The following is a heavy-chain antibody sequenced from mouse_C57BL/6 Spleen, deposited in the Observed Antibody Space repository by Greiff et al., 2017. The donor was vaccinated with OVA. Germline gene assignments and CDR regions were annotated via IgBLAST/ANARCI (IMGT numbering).Heavy chain of an antibody. V-gene: IGHV1-69*01. CDR3: ARKEFYDGYPYFDY. Sequence: QVQLQQPGAELVMPGASVKLSCKASGYTFTSYWMHWVKQRPGQGLEWIGEIDPSDSYTNYNQKLKGKSTLTVDKSSSTAYMQLSSLTSEDSAVYYWARKEFYDGYPYFDYWGQGTTLTVSS. CDR2: IDPSDSYT. J-gene: IGHJ2*01. D-gene: IGHD2-3*01. CDR1: GYTFTSYW.